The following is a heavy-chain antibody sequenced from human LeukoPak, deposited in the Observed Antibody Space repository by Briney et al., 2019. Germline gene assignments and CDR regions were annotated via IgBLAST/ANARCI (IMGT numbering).Heavy chain of an antibody. V-gene: IGHV3-21*01. D-gene: IGHD3-10*01. J-gene: IGHJ4*02. Sequence: GGSLRLSCAASGFTFSSYSMNWVRQAPGKGLEWVSSISSSNSYIYYADSVKGRFTISRDNAKNSLFQQMNSLRAEDTAVYYCARDRGWFGELLPDYWGQGTLVTVSS. CDR2: ISSSNSYI. CDR3: ARDRGWFGELLPDY. CDR1: GFTFSSYS.